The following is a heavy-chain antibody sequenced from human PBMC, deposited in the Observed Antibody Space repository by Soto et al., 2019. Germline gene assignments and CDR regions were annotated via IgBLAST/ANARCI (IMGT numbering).Heavy chain of an antibody. Sequence: GGSLRLSCAASGFTFSDYYMSWIRQAPGKGLEWVSYISSSGSTIYYADSVKGRFTISRDNAKNSLYLQMNSLRAEDTAVYYCGRDQKHGAFEIWGQGTMDTVTS. J-gene: IGHJ3*02. V-gene: IGHV3-11*01. CDR3: GRDQKHGAFEI. CDR2: ISSSGSTI. CDR1: GFTFSDYY. D-gene: IGHD2-21*01.